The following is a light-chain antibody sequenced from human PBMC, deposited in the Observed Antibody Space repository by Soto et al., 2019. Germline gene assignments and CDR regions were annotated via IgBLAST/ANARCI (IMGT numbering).Light chain of an antibody. J-gene: IGLJ2*01. CDR1: SSDVGCYNY. CDR3: SSYTSSSTVV. Sequence: QSALTQPASVSGSPGQSITISCTGTSSDVGCYNYVSWYQQHPGKAPKLMIYEVSNRPSGVSNRFSGSKSGNTASLTISGLQADDEADYYCSSYTSSSTVVFGGGTKLTVL. CDR2: EVS. V-gene: IGLV2-14*01.